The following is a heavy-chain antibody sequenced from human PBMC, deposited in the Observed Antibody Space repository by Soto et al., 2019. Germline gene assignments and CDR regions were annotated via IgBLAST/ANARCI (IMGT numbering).Heavy chain of an antibody. J-gene: IGHJ5*02. V-gene: IGHV3-23*01. CDR3: AKASGRQPYNWFDP. CDR2: ISGSGGST. D-gene: IGHD3-10*01. CDR1: GFTFSSYA. Sequence: EVQVLEAGGGLVQPGGSLRLSCAASGFTFSSYAMSWVRQAPGKGLEWVSAISGSGGSTYYADSVKGRFTISRDNSKNTLYLQMNSLRAEDTAVYYCAKASGRQPYNWFDPWGQGTLVTVSS.